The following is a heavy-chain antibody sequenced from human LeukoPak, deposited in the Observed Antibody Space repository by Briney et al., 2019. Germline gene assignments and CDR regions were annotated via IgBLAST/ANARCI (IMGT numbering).Heavy chain of an antibody. D-gene: IGHD6-19*01. V-gene: IGHV3-7*01. Sequence: TGGSLRLSCAASGFSFSSYWMTWVRQAPAKGLEWVANIKQDGNEKYYVDSVKGRFTISRDNAKNSLFLQMSSLRVEDTAVYYCPRFLRAVTGFDYWGQGTLVTVSS. CDR3: PRFLRAVTGFDY. CDR1: GFSFSSYW. CDR2: IKQDGNEK. J-gene: IGHJ4*02.